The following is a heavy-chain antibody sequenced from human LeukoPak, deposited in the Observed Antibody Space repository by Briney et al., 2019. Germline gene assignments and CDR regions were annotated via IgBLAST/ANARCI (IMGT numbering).Heavy chain of an antibody. V-gene: IGHV3-15*01. Sequence: GGSLRLSCAASRFTLSNAYMSWVRQAPGTGLESVGRIRSKSDGGTPDYTAPVKGRFTISRDDSTNTLYLQMNSLKTEDTAVYYCTTVTALVLWGLDVWGQGTTVTVSS. CDR2: IRSKSDGGTP. D-gene: IGHD5-18*01. J-gene: IGHJ6*02. CDR3: TTVTALVLWGLDV. CDR1: RFTLSNAY.